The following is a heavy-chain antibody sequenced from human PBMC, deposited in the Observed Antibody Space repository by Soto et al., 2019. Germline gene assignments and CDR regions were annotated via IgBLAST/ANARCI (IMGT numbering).Heavy chain of an antibody. J-gene: IGHJ5*02. CDR2: IYPGDSDT. Sequence: GEALKISCKGSGYSSTSYWIGWVRQMPGKGLEWMGIIYPGDSDTRYSPSFQGQVTISADKSISTAYLQWSSLKASDTAMYCCARHRGADSYDSSGYCWFDPWGQGTLVTVSS. CDR3: ARHRGADSYDSSGYCWFDP. CDR1: GYSSTSYW. D-gene: IGHD3-22*01. V-gene: IGHV5-51*01.